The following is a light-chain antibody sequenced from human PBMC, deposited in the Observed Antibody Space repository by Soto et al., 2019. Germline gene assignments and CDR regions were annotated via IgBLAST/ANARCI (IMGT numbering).Light chain of an antibody. V-gene: IGKV3-20*01. CDR3: QQYGSSPRT. Sequence: VLTQSPGTLSLSPGERATLSCRASQSVSSSYLAWYQQKPGQAPRLLIYGASSRATGIPDRFSGSGSGTDFTLTSSRLEPEDVAVYYCQQYGSSPRTFGQGTKVEIK. CDR1: QSVSSSY. CDR2: GAS. J-gene: IGKJ1*01.